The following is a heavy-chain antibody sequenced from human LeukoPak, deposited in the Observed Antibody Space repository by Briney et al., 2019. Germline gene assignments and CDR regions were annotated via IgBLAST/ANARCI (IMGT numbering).Heavy chain of an antibody. CDR2: IASDGSST. V-gene: IGHV3-74*01. Sequence: GGSLRLSCAASGFTFSSYAMNWVRQAPGKGLVWVSRIASDGSSTTYADSVKGRFSISRDNAKNTLYLQMNSLRVEDTAVYYCARGRPHGNDYWGQGTLVTVSS. CDR1: GFTFSSYA. J-gene: IGHJ4*02. D-gene: IGHD4-23*01. CDR3: ARGRPHGNDY.